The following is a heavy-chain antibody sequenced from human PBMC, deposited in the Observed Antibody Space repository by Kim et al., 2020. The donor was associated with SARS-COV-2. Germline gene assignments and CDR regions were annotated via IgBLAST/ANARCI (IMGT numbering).Heavy chain of an antibody. Sequence: VGSLRLFCTASGFSFTTYWMHWVRQAPGKGLVWVARVNVDMTTIAYADSVEGRFTVSRDNAKSALYLQMDSLRDEDTAVYYCARSPYSTMLDFWGQGTLV. V-gene: IGHV3-74*03. D-gene: IGHD4-4*01. J-gene: IGHJ4*02. CDR1: GFSFTTYW. CDR3: ARSPYSTMLDF. CDR2: VNVDMTTI.